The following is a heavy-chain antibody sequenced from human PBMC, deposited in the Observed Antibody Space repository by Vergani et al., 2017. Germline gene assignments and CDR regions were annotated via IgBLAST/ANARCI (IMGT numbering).Heavy chain of an antibody. CDR2: INTNSGGT. CDR3: ARVRGDDYYYGMDV. Sequence: QVQLVQSGAEVKKPGASVKVSCKASGYTFTGYYMHWVRQAPGQGLEWMGWINTNSGGTNYAQKFQGRVTMTRDTSISTAYMELSRLRSDDTAVYYCARVRGDDYYYGMDVWGQGTTVTVSS. V-gene: IGHV1-2*02. J-gene: IGHJ6*02. CDR1: GYTFTGYY. D-gene: IGHD3-10*01.